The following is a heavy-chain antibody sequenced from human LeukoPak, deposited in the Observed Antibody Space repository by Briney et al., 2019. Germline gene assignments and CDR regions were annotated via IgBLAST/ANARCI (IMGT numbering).Heavy chain of an antibody. Sequence: ASVKVSCKASGYTFTSYYMHWVRQAPGQGLEWMGIINPSGGSTSYAQKFQGRVTMTRDTSTSTVYMELSSLRSEDTAVYYCARDGGIQLWITGIDYWGQGTLVTVSS. CDR2: INPSGGST. CDR1: GYTFTSYY. J-gene: IGHJ4*02. CDR3: ARDGGIQLWITGIDY. V-gene: IGHV1-46*01. D-gene: IGHD5-18*01.